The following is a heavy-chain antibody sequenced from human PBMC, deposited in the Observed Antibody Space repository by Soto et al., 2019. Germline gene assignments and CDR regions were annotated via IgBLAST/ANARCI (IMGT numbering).Heavy chain of an antibody. V-gene: IGHV4-61*01. CDR1: CSACSSCCYF. CDR2: IYYSGGT. CDR3: TREQSDDNYFDP. D-gene: IGHD6-19*01. J-gene: IGHJ5*02. Sequence: ETLSLTFPVCCSACSSCCYFYTWVRQPPGKGLEWLGYIYYSGGTNYNPSLKSRVTISLDKSKSQFSLRLISVTAADTAVYYCTREQSDDNYFDPWGQGTLVTVSS.